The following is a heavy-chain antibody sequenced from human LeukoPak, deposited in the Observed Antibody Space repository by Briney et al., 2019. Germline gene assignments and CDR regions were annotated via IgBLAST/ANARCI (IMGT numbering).Heavy chain of an antibody. J-gene: IGHJ5*02. D-gene: IGHD3-16*01. Sequence: GSLRLSCEASGFTFSSYWMSWVRQAPGKGLEWVANIIQDGSERYFVDSVKGRFTISRDNAKNSLYLQMNSLRADDTAVYYCARVQFGWFDPWGQGTLVTVSS. V-gene: IGHV3-7*01. CDR1: GFTFSSYW. CDR2: IIQDGSER. CDR3: ARVQFGWFDP.